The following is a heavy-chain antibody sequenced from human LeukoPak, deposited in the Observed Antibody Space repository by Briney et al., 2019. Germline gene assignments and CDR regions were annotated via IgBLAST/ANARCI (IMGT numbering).Heavy chain of an antibody. Sequence: GASVEVSCKASGYTFTGYYMHWVRQAPGQGLEWMGWINPNSGGTNYAQKFQGRVTMTRDTSISTAYMELSRLRSDDTAVYYCARAVGRADAFDIWGQGTMVTVSS. V-gene: IGHV1-2*02. D-gene: IGHD1-26*01. CDR1: GYTFTGYY. CDR3: ARAVGRADAFDI. J-gene: IGHJ3*02. CDR2: INPNSGGT.